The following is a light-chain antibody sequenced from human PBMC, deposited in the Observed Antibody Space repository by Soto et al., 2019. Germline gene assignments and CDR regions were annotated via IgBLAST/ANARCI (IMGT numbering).Light chain of an antibody. J-gene: IGKJ1*01. CDR3: QQYGSSGT. Sequence: EIVLTQSPGTLSLSPGARATLSCRASQSVSSSSLAWYQQKPGQAPRLLIYGASSRATGIPDRFSGSGSGTDFTLTISRLEPEDFAVYYCQQYGSSGTFGQGTKVDIK. CDR2: GAS. CDR1: QSVSSSS. V-gene: IGKV3-20*01.